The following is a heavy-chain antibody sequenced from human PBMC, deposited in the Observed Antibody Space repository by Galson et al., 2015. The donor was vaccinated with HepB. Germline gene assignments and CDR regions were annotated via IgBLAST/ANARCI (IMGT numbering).Heavy chain of an antibody. CDR1: GDSISSGSYY. CDR2: IYASGST. V-gene: IGHV4-61*02. J-gene: IGHJ5*02. Sequence: TLSLTCAVSGDSISSGSYYWNWIRQPAGKGLEWIGRIYASGSTNYNPFLKSRVTMSVDTSMNQFSLKLSSVTAADTAVYYCARESRSIAPAGTDWFDPWGQGTLVTVSS. D-gene: IGHD6-13*01. CDR3: ARESRSIAPAGTDWFDP.